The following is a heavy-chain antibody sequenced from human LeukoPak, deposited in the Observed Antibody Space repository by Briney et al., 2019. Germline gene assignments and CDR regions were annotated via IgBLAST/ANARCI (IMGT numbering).Heavy chain of an antibody. V-gene: IGHV5-10-1*01. D-gene: IGHD6-13*01. CDR2: VDPTDSDV. J-gene: IGHJ4*02. CDR3: ARRARYHSSFPLDF. CDR1: GYSFTSHW. Sequence: GESLKISCKGSGYSFTSHWIGWVRQMPGKGLEWMGIVDPTDSDVDYSPSFQGHVTISSDTSTSTVYLQWSSLKASDTAVYYCARRARYHSSFPLDFWGQGTQVIVSS.